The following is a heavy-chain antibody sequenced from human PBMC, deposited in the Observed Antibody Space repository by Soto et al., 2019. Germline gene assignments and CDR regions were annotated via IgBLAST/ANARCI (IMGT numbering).Heavy chain of an antibody. J-gene: IGHJ3*02. CDR3: AREDTSWGTGGFDI. D-gene: IGHD2-8*02. Sequence: EVQLVESGGGLVQPGGSLRLSCAASGFSFSNYWMSWVRQAPGKGLEWVANIKQDGSEKYYVDSVKGRFTIARDNAENSLYLQMNSLRIEDTALYYCAREDTSWGTGGFDIWGQGTMVTVSS. CDR1: GFSFSNYW. CDR2: IKQDGSEK. V-gene: IGHV3-7*05.